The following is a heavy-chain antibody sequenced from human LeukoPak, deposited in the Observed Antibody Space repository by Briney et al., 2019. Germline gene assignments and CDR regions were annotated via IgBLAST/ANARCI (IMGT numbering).Heavy chain of an antibody. Sequence: SETLSLTCTVSGGSISSGSYYGSWIRQPAGKGLEWIGRIYTSGSTNYNPSLKSRVTISVDTSKNQFSLKLSSVTAADTAVYYCARQGSSSWYKAFDIWGQGTMVTVSS. CDR1: GGSISSGSYY. V-gene: IGHV4-61*02. CDR2: IYTSGST. J-gene: IGHJ3*02. CDR3: ARQGSSSWYKAFDI. D-gene: IGHD6-13*01.